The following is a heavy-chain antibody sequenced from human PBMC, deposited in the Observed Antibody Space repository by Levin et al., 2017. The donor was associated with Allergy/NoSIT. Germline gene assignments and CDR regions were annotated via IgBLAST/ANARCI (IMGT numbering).Heavy chain of an antibody. J-gene: IGHJ4*02. D-gene: IGHD3-22*01. CDR3: ARVSGPYDPSGSFDY. CDR1: GGLFISNS. CDR2: IVPYFATP. Sequence: PGESLKISCKASGGLFISNSISWLRQAPGQRLEWMGGIVPYFATPDYAQKFQDRLTVTADESTRAGYMELSSLRPEDTAVYYCARVSGPYDPSGSFDYWGQGTLVTVSS. V-gene: IGHV1-69*01.